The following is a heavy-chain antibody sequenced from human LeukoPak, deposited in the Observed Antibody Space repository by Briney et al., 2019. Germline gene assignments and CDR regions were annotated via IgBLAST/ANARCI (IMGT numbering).Heavy chain of an antibody. CDR2: IKPDGSEK. Sequence: GGSLRLSCAASGFSFSFYWMTWVRQAPGKGLEWVANIKPDGSEKYYVDSVRGRCTISRDNTRNTLDLQMNSLRAEDTAVYYCAKGRVGATPYNWFDPWGQGTLVTVSS. CDR1: GFSFSFYW. J-gene: IGHJ5*02. V-gene: IGHV3-7*03. D-gene: IGHD1-26*01. CDR3: AKGRVGATPYNWFDP.